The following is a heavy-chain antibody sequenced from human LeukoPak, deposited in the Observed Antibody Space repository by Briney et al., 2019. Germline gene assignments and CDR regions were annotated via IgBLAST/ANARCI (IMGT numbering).Heavy chain of an antibody. D-gene: IGHD3-22*01. CDR1: GFTFSSYA. V-gene: IGHV3-23*01. Sequence: GGSLRLSCAASGFTFSSYAMSWVRQAPGKGLEWVSAISGSGGSTYYADSVKGRFTISRDNSKNALYLQMNSLRAEDTAVYYCAKDLQGIVVVITTPFQHWGQGTLVTVSS. CDR3: AKDLQGIVVVITTPFQH. CDR2: ISGSGGST. J-gene: IGHJ1*01.